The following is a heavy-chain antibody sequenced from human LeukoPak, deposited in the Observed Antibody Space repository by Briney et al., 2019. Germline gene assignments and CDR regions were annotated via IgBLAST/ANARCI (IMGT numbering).Heavy chain of an antibody. D-gene: IGHD2-2*02. CDR3: ARDGPAAIAYYFDY. Sequence: GGSLRLSCAASGFTFSSNAMNWVRQAPGKGLEWVSAISGSGGSTYYADSVKGRFTISRDNSKNTLYLQMNSLRAEDTAVYYCARDGPAAIAYYFDYWGQGTLVTVSS. J-gene: IGHJ4*02. CDR1: GFTFSSNA. V-gene: IGHV3-23*01. CDR2: ISGSGGST.